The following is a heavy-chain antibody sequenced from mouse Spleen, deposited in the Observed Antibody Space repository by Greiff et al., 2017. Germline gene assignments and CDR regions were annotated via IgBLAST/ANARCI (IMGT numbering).Heavy chain of an antibody. CDR3: AREDYRYDGSYYAMDY. CDR1: GYSFTDYN. CDR2: IDPYNGGT. J-gene: IGHJ4*01. D-gene: IGHD2-14*01. Sequence: EVKVVESGPELVKPGASVKVSCKASGYSFTDYNMYWVKQSHGKSLEWIGYIDPYNGGTSYNQKFKGKATLTVDKSSSTAFMHLNSLTSEDSAVYYCAREDYRYDGSYYAMDYWGQGTSVTVSS. V-gene: IGHV1S135*01.